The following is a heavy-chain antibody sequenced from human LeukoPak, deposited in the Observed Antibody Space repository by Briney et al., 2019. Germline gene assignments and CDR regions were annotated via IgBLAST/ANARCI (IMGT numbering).Heavy chain of an antibody. J-gene: IGHJ5*02. CDR2: IKQDGSEK. Sequence: GGSLRLSCAASGFTFSSYWMSWVRRAPGKGLEWVANIKQDGSEKYYVDSVKGRFTISRDNAKNSLYLQMNSLRAEDTAVYYCARTTVTGDYDWFDPWGQGTLVTVSS. D-gene: IGHD4-17*01. V-gene: IGHV3-7*01. CDR1: GFTFSSYW. CDR3: ARTTVTGDYDWFDP.